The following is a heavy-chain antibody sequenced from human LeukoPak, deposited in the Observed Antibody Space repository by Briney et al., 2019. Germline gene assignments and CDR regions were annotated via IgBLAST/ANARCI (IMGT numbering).Heavy chain of an antibody. CDR2: ISYDGSNK. D-gene: IGHD1-26*01. V-gene: IGHV3-30*14. CDR1: GFTFSSYA. Sequence: PGGSLRLSCAASGFTFSSYAMHWVRQAPGKGLEWVAVISYDGSNKYYADSVKGRFTISRDNSKNTLYLQMNSLRAEDTAVYYCARVPIGTYYYYGMDVWGQGTTVTVSS. CDR3: ARVPIGTYYYYGMDV. J-gene: IGHJ6*02.